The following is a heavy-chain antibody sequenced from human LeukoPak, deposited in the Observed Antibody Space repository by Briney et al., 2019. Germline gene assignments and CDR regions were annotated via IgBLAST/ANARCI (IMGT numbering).Heavy chain of an antibody. CDR2: ISAYNGNT. CDR3: ARDQSYSRSYYSESDAFDI. Sequence: ASVKVSCKASGYTFTSYGISWVRQAPGQGLEWMGWISAYNGNTNYAQKLQGRVTMTTDTSTSTAYMELRSLRSDDTAVYYCARDQSYSRSYYSESDAFDIWGQGTMVTVSS. CDR1: GYTFTSYG. J-gene: IGHJ3*02. V-gene: IGHV1-18*01. D-gene: IGHD1-26*01.